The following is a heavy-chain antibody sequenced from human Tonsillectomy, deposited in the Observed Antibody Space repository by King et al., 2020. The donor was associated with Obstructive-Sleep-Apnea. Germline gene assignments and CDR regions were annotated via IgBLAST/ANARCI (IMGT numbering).Heavy chain of an antibody. D-gene: IGHD6-13*01. CDR3: ARDLPRPYSSSWYFDY. CDR2: ISAYNGNT. V-gene: IGHV1-18*04. J-gene: IGHJ4*02. Sequence: QLVQSGAEVKKPWASVKVSCKASGYTFTSYGISWVRQAPGQGLEWMGWISAYNGNTNYAQKLQGRVTMTTDTSTSTAYMELRRLRSDDTAVYYCARDLPRPYSSSWYFDYWGQGTLVTVSS. CDR1: GYTFTSYG.